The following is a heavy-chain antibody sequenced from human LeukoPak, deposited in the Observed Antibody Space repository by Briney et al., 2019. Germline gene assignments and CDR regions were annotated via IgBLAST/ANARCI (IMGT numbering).Heavy chain of an antibody. CDR2: ISSSGSTI. D-gene: IGHD1-26*01. CDR1: GFTFSDYY. J-gene: IGHJ4*02. CDR3: ARDLLLGALGY. Sequence: GGSLRLSCAASGFTFSDYYMSWLRQAPGKGLEGVSYISSSGSTIYYADSVKGRFTISRDNAKTSLYLQMNSLRAEDTAVYYCARDLLLGALGYWGQGTLVTVSS. V-gene: IGHV3-11*01.